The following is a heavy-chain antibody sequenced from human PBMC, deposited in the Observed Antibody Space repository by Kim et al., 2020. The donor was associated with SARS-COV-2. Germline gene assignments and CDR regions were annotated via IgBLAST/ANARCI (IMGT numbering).Heavy chain of an antibody. CDR3: AREDTAMVMDY. D-gene: IGHD5-18*01. Sequence: TTYAQKFQAWVTMTRDTSISTAYMELSRLRSDDTAVYYCAREDTAMVMDYWGQGTLVTVSS. J-gene: IGHJ4*02. CDR2: T. V-gene: IGHV1-2*04.